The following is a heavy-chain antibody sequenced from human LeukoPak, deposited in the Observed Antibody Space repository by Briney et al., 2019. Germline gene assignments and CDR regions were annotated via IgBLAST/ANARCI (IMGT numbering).Heavy chain of an antibody. CDR3: ARVVTVLGYYFDF. V-gene: IGHV4-30-2*01. Sequence: TSETLSLTCAVSGGSISSGGYSWSWIRQPPGKGLEWIGYIYHSGSTYYNPSLKSRVTISVDRSKNQFSLKLSSVTAADTAVYFCARVVTVLGYYFDFWGQGTLVTVSS. CDR2: IYHSGST. D-gene: IGHD3-16*02. J-gene: IGHJ4*02. CDR1: GGSISSGGYS.